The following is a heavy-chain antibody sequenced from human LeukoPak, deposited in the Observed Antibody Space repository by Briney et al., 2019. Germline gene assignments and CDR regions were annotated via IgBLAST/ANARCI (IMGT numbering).Heavy chain of an antibody. CDR2: INPSGGST. Sequence: ASVKVSCKASGYTFTSYYMHWVRQAPGQGLEWMGIINPSGGSTSYAQKFQGRVTMTRDTSTSTVYMELSSLRSEDTAVYYCARRVPAAIMVEKLTYNWFDPWGQGTMVTVSS. V-gene: IGHV1-46*01. J-gene: IGHJ5*01. D-gene: IGHD2-2*02. CDR3: ARRVPAAIMVEKLTYNWFDP. CDR1: GYTFTSYY.